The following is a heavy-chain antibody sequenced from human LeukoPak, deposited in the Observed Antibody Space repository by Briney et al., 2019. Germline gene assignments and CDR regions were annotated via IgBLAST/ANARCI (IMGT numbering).Heavy chain of an antibody. D-gene: IGHD3-3*01. CDR3: GRDRGETYDFWSGSPPNWFDP. Sequence: GGSLRLSCAASGFTFSSYSMNWVRQAPGKGLEWVSSISTSSSYIYHADSVKGRFTISRDNAKNSLYLQMNSLRAGDTAVYYCGRDRGETYDFWSGSPPNWFDPWGQGTLVTVSS. CDR2: ISTSSSYI. CDR1: GFTFSSYS. J-gene: IGHJ5*02. V-gene: IGHV3-21*01.